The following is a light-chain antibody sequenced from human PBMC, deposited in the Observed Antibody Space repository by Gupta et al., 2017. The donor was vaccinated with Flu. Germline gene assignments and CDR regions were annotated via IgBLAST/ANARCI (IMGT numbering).Light chain of an antibody. CDR1: QGLVYSDGNTY. V-gene: IGKV2-30*01. CDR3: MQGAHWPWT. Sequence: DVVMTQSPLSLSVTLGQPASISCRSSQGLVYSDGNTYLHWFQQRPGQTPRRLIHLVSYRDSGVPDRFSGSGSSTDFTLKISRVEAEDVGIYFCMQGAHWPWTFGQGTKVEVK. CDR2: LVS. J-gene: IGKJ1*01.